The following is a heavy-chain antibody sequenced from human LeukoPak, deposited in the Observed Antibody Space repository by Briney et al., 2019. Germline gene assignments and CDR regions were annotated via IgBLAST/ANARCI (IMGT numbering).Heavy chain of an antibody. CDR3: VRDHNSAFDS. D-gene: IGHD1-20*01. CDR1: RFTCSDYS. V-gene: IGHV3-21*05. Sequence: GSLSFSCAASRFTCSDYSMNWIRRPPGRVLDWITYIGLASGFVSYADSVKRRFSISSDTARNSVYLQMSSLGAEDTAVYYCVRDHNSAFDSWGQGTLVTVSS. J-gene: IGHJ4*02. CDR2: IGLASGFV.